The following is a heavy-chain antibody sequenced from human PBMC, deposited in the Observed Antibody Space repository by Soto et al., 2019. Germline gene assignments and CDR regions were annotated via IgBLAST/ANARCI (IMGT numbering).Heavy chain of an antibody. V-gene: IGHV3-48*01. CDR2: ISSSSSTI. CDR1: GFTFSSYS. CDR3: ARGGRGDDILTGYYSEYYYYYYMDV. Sequence: GGSLRLSCAASGFTFSSYSMNWVRQAPGKGLEWVSYISSSSSTIYYADSVKGRFTISGDNAKNLLYLQMKSLRAEDTALYYCARGGRGDDILTGYYSEYYYYYYMDVWGKGTTVTVSS. J-gene: IGHJ6*03. D-gene: IGHD3-9*01.